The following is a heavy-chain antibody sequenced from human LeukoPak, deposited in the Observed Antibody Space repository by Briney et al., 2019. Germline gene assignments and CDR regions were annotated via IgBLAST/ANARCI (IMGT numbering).Heavy chain of an antibody. CDR1: GGSISSYY. Sequence: PSETLSLACTVSGGSISSYYWSWIRQPPGKGLEWIGYIYDSGSTNYNPSLKSRVTISVDTSKNQFSLKLSSVTAADTAVYYCASWGATHHYFDSWGRGTLVTVSS. D-gene: IGHD1-26*01. CDR3: ASWGATHHYFDS. CDR2: IYDSGST. J-gene: IGHJ4*02. V-gene: IGHV4-4*08.